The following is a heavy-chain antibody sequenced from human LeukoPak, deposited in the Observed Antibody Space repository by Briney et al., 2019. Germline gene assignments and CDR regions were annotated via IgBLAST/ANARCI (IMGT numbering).Heavy chain of an antibody. D-gene: IGHD2-2*01. V-gene: IGHV3-23*01. CDR1: GFIFSNFA. Sequence: PGGSLRLSCEASGFIFSNFAMSWVRQAPGRGLEWVSAISGSGGSTYYADSVKGRFTISRDNSKNTLYLQMNSLRAEDTAVYYCAKERGIVVVPAAEFDYWGQGTLVTVSS. J-gene: IGHJ4*02. CDR3: AKERGIVVVPAAEFDY. CDR2: ISGSGGST.